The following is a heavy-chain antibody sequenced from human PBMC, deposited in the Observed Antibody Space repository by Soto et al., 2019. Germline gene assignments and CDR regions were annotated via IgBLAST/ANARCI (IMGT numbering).Heavy chain of an antibody. D-gene: IGHD6-13*01. V-gene: IGHV3-30*18. Sequence: QVQLVESGGGVVQPGRSLRLSCAASGFTFSSYGMHWVRQAPGKGLEWVAVISYDGSNKYYADSVKGRFTISRDNSKNTLYLQMNSLRAEDTAVYYCAKDAGSSCSHDLDYWGQGTLVTVSS. CDR3: AKDAGSSCSHDLDY. CDR1: GFTFSSYG. CDR2: ISYDGSNK. J-gene: IGHJ4*02.